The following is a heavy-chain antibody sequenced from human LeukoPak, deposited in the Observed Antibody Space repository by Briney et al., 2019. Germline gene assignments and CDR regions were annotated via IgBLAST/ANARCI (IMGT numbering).Heavy chain of an antibody. CDR3: ARDGSDYYDSSGYTAAFDI. D-gene: IGHD3-22*01. CDR2: IYYSGST. CDR1: GGSISGYY. Sequence: SETLSLTCTVSGGSISGYYWSWIRQPPGKGLEWIGYIYYSGSTNYNPSLKSRVTISVDTSKNQFSLKLSSVTAADTAVYYCARDGSDYYDSSGYTAAFDIWGQGTMVTVSS. J-gene: IGHJ3*02. V-gene: IGHV4-59*12.